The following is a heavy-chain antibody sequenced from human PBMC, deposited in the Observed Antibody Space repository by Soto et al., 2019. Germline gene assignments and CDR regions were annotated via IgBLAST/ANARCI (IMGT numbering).Heavy chain of an antibody. CDR3: AKVSRPSRISTPDFDY. CDR2: ISYDGNTQ. CDR1: GFTLSSYS. V-gene: IGHV3-30-3*01. J-gene: IGHJ4*02. Sequence: VQLVESGGGVVQPGTSLRLSCAASGFTLSSYSIHWVRQAPGKGLDWVAVISYDGNTQFYGDSVKGRFIVSRDNSRNTLYLQLNKLQAEDTAVYYCAKVSRPSRISTPDFDYWGQGTLVTVSS.